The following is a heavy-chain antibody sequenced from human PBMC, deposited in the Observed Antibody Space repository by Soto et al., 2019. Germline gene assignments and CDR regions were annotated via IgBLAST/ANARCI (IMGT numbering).Heavy chain of an antibody. D-gene: IGHD6-6*01. CDR1: GFTFSSYG. Sequence: QVQLVESGGGVVQPGRSLRLSCAASGFTFSSYGMHWVRQAPGKGLEWVAVISYDGSNKYYADSVKGRFTISRDNSKNTLYLQMNSLRAEDTAVYYCAKEKYSSSSGPLFNYWGQGTLVTVSS. CDR2: ISYDGSNK. CDR3: AKEKYSSSSGPLFNY. J-gene: IGHJ4*02. V-gene: IGHV3-30*18.